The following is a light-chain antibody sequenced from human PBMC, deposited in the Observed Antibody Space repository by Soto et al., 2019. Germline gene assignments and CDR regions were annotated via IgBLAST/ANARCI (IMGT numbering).Light chain of an antibody. CDR3: QQFYNYPRT. Sequence: AIRMTQSPSSFSASTGDRVSITCRATQDIGNYLAWYQQIPGKAPKLLIFHASTLHSGVPSRFSGSGSGTDFTLTINYLQSEDLGTYYCQQFYNYPRTFGQGTKVEI. V-gene: IGKV1-8*01. CDR2: HAS. CDR1: QDIGNY. J-gene: IGKJ1*01.